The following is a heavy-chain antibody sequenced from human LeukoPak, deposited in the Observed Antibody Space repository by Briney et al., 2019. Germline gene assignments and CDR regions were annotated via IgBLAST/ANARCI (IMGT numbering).Heavy chain of an antibody. Sequence: SETLSLTCTVSGGSISSSSYYWGWIRQPPGKGLEWIGSIYYGGSTYYNPSLKSRVTISVDTSKNQFPLKLSSVTAADTAVYYCARLQVPFSNWFDPWGQGTLVTVSS. V-gene: IGHV4-39*01. CDR1: GGSISSSSYY. CDR3: ARLQVPFSNWFDP. D-gene: IGHD1-1*01. J-gene: IGHJ5*02. CDR2: IYYGGST.